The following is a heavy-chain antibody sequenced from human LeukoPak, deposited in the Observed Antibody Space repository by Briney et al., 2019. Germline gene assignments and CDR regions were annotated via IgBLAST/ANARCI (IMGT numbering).Heavy chain of an antibody. CDR1: GGSISSSSYY. D-gene: IGHD3-22*01. Sequence: PSETLSLTCIVSGGSISSSSYYWGWIRQPPGKGLEWIGSIYYSGSTYYNPSLKSRVTISVDTSKNQFSLKLSSVTAADTAVYYCARVRHYYDSSGYYYPDYWGQGTLVTVSS. V-gene: IGHV4-39*01. CDR2: IYYSGST. J-gene: IGHJ4*02. CDR3: ARVRHYYDSSGYYYPDY.